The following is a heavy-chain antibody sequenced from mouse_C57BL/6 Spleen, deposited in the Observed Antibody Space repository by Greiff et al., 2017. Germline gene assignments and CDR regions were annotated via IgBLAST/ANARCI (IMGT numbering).Heavy chain of an antibody. V-gene: IGHV5-9-1*02. J-gene: IGHJ1*03. D-gene: IGHD1-1*01. CDR3: TRDVATVGGYFDV. CDR1: GFTFSSYA. Sequence: EVMLVESGEGLVKPGGSLKLSCAASGFTFSSYAMSWVRQTPEKRLEWVAYISSGGDYIYYADTVKGRFTISRDNARNTLYLQMSSLKSEDTAMYYCTRDVATVGGYFDVWGTGTTVTVSS. CDR2: ISSGGDYI.